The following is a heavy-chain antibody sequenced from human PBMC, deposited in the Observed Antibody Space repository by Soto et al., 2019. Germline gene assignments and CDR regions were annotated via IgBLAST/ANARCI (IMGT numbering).Heavy chain of an antibody. CDR3: ARAPLYGGQAY. V-gene: IGHV3-66*01. CDR1: GFTANSDY. Sequence: EVQLVESGGGLVQTGGSLRLSCAASGFTANSDYMTWVRQAPGKGLEWVSVIYSGGSTYYTDSVKGRFTISRDNSKNTLYLQMNSLRAEDTAVYYCARAPLYGGQAYWGQGTLVTVSS. D-gene: IGHD4-17*01. J-gene: IGHJ4*02. CDR2: IYSGGST.